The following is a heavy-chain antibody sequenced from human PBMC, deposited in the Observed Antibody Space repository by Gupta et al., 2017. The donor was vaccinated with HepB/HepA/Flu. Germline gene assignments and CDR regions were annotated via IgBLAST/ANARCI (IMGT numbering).Heavy chain of an antibody. Sequence: EVQLVESGGGLVQPGGCLRLSCAASGFTLSKSWMHWVRQAPGKGLVWVSNIIGDGSTTNYADSVKGRFTISRDNAKNTMYLQMNSLRPDDTAVYYCARGNYGMDVWGQGATVTVSS. CDR1: GFTLSKSW. CDR3: ARGNYGMDV. J-gene: IGHJ6*02. CDR2: IIGDGSTT. D-gene: IGHD2/OR15-2a*01. V-gene: IGHV3-74*02.